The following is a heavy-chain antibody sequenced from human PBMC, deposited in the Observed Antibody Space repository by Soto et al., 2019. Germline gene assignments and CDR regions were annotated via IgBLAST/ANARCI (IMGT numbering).Heavy chain of an antibody. Sequence: PSETLSLTCTVSGGSISSYYWSWIRQPPGKGLEWIGYIYYSGSTNYNPSLKSRVTISVDTSKNQFSLKLSSVTAADTAVYYCSRGFEWFGELCSMDVWGKVTTVTVSS. CDR1: GGSISSYY. CDR3: SRGFEWFGELCSMDV. CDR2: IYYSGST. D-gene: IGHD3-10*01. V-gene: IGHV4-59*01. J-gene: IGHJ6*04.